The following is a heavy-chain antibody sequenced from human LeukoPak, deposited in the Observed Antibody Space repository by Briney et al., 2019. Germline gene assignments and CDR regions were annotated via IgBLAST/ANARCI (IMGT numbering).Heavy chain of an antibody. CDR3: AKTLRDSSGYYAAGY. J-gene: IGHJ4*02. D-gene: IGHD3-22*01. CDR2: IRYDGNNK. V-gene: IGHV3-30*02. CDR1: GFTFSSYG. Sequence: GGSLRLSCAASGFTFSSYGMHWVRQAQGKGLEWVAFIRYDGNNKQYADPVRGRFTISRDDSKNTLYLQMNSLRAEDTALYYCAKTLRDSSGYYAAGYWGQGTLVTVSS.